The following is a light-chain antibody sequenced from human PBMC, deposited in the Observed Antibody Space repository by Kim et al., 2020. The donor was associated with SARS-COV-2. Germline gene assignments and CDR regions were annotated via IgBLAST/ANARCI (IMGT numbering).Light chain of an antibody. Sequence: SPGERATLSCRASQSVRSNKLAWYQQKPGQAPRLLIYGASSRATGVPDRFSGSGSGTDFTLSISRLEPEDVAVFYCQQYGSSPQTFGQGTKVDIK. CDR3: QQYGSSPQT. CDR1: QSVRSNK. V-gene: IGKV3-20*01. CDR2: GAS. J-gene: IGKJ1*01.